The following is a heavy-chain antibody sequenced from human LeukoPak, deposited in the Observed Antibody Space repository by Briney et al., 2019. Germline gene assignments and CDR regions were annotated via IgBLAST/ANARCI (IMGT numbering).Heavy chain of an antibody. V-gene: IGHV3-30*03. CDR2: ISYDGSNK. CDR1: GFTFSTYA. CDR3: AARDYGGNSGI. J-gene: IGHJ3*02. D-gene: IGHD4-23*01. Sequence: GGSLRLSCAASGFTFSTYAMHWVRQAPGKGLEWVAVISYDGSNKYYADSVKGRFTISRDSSKNTLYLRMNSLRAEDTAVYYCAARDYGGNSGIWGQGTMVTVSS.